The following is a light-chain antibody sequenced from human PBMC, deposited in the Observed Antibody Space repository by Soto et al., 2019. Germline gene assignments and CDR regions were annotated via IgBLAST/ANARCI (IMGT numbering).Light chain of an antibody. CDR2: AAS. Sequence: AIRMTQSPSSFSASTGDRVPITCRASQGISSYLAWYQQKPGKAPKLLIYAASTLQSGVPSRFSGSGSGTDFTLTISCLQSEDFATYYCHQSYITPPAFGQGTKVGIK. V-gene: IGKV1-8*01. CDR1: QGISSY. J-gene: IGKJ2*01. CDR3: HQSYITPPA.